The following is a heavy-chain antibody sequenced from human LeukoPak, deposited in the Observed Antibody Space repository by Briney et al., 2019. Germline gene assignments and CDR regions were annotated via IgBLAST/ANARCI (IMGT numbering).Heavy chain of an antibody. D-gene: IGHD2-2*01. CDR1: GYTFTSYY. CDR3: ARAHGDCSRTSCRYFDY. V-gene: IGHV1-46*01. CDR2: INPSGGST. J-gene: IGHJ4*02. Sequence: ASVKVSCKASGYTFTSYYIHWVRQAPGQGLEWMGVINPSGGSTSYAQKFQGRVTMTRDTSTSTVYMELSSLRSEDTAVYYCARAHGDCSRTSCRYFDYRGQGTLVTVSS.